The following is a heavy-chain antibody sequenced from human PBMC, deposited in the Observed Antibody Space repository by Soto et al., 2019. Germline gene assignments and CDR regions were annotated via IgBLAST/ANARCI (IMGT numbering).Heavy chain of an antibody. J-gene: IGHJ6*02. CDR3: VKEGRGSSTSCSRCYGLDV. CDR2: ISYDGGNQ. CDR1: GFTFSSYP. Sequence: QVQVVESGGGVVQPGRSLRLSCEASGFTFSSYPMHWVRQAPGKGLEWVTVISYDGGNQYYADSVKGRFTISRDNSKNTLYLEMFSLRAEDTAVYYCVKEGRGSSTSCSRCYGLDVWGQGTTVTVSS. D-gene: IGHD2-2*01. V-gene: IGHV3-30-3*01.